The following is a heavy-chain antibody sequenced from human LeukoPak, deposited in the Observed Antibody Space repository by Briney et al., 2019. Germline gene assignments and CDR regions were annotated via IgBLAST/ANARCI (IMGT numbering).Heavy chain of an antibody. Sequence: ASVKVSCKASGYTFTGYYMHWVRQAPGQGLEWMGRINPNSGGTNYAQKFQGRVTMTRDTSISTAYMELSRLRSDDTAVYYCARGSGYYLYDAFDIWGQGTMVTVSS. CDR1: GYTFTGYY. D-gene: IGHD3-22*01. V-gene: IGHV1-2*06. CDR3: ARGSGYYLYDAFDI. J-gene: IGHJ3*02. CDR2: INPNSGGT.